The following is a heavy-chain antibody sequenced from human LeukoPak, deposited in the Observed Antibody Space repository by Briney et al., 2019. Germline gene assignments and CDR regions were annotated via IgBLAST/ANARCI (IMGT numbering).Heavy chain of an antibody. CDR1: GGSISSSNW. CDR3: ASERRSSGWSGLQNWYYFDY. V-gene: IGHV4-4*02. CDR2: IYHSGGT. D-gene: IGHD6-19*01. J-gene: IGHJ4*02. Sequence: SGTLSLTCAASGGSISSSNWWSWVRQPPGKGLEWIGEIYHSGGTNYNQSLKSGVTTSVDKNTNQFSFKLSPVTAADTAVYYWASERRSSGWSGLQNWYYFDYWGEGTLVTVSS.